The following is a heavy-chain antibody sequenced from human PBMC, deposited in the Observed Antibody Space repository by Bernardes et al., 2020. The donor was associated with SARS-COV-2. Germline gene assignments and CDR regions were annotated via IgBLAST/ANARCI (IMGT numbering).Heavy chain of an antibody. CDR3: AKDTLINDFWSGYSYYGMDV. V-gene: IGHV3-30*18. D-gene: IGHD3-3*01. Sequence: GGSLRLSCAASGFTFSSYGMHWVRQAPGKGLEWVAVISYDGSNKYYADSVKGRFTISRDNSKNTLYLQMNSLRAEDTAVYYCAKDTLINDFWSGYSYYGMDVWGQGTTVTVSS. J-gene: IGHJ6*02. CDR1: GFTFSSYG. CDR2: ISYDGSNK.